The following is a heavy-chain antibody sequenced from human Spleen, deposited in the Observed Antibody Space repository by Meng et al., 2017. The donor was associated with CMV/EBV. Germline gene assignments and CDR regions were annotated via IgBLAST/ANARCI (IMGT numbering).Heavy chain of an antibody. V-gene: IGHV3-21*04. CDR2: ISSSSSYI. Sequence: GESLKISCAASGFTFSSYSMNWVRQAPGKGLEWVSSISSSSSYIYYADSVKGRFTISRDNSKNTLYVQMNSLRAEDTALYYCAKDRLGGSDFFDYWGQGTLVTVSS. J-gene: IGHJ4*02. D-gene: IGHD3-10*01. CDR3: AKDRLGGSDFFDY. CDR1: GFTFSSYS.